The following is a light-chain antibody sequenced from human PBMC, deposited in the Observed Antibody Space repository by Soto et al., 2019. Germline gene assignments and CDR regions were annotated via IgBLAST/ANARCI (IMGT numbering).Light chain of an antibody. CDR3: SSYTSSSTLV. Sequence: QSALTQPASVSGSPGQSITISCTGSSSDVGGYNYVSWYQQHPGKAPKLMIYEVSNRPSGISNRFSGSKSGNTASLTLSGLQAEDEGDYYFSSYTSSSTLVFGGGTKVTVL. CDR1: SSDVGGYNY. J-gene: IGLJ2*01. CDR2: EVS. V-gene: IGLV2-14*01.